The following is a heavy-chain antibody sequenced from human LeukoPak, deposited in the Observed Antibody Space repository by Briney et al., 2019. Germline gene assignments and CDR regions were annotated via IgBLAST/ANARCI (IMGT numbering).Heavy chain of an antibody. CDR2: ISSSSSYI. D-gene: IGHD6-19*01. CDR1: GFTFGSYN. V-gene: IGHV3-21*01. CDR3: ARDLPQPTCGWFENPGAAFDI. Sequence: PGGSLRLSCAASGFTFGSYNMNWVRQAPGKGLEWVSSISSSSSYINYADSVKGRFTISRDNAKNSLYLQMNGLRAEDTAVYKCARDLPQPTCGWFENPGAAFDIWGQGTMVTVSS. J-gene: IGHJ3*02.